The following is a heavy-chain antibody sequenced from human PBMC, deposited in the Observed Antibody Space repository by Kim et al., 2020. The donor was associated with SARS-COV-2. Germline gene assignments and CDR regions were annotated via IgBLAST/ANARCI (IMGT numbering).Heavy chain of an antibody. CDR2: SNHNGGT. J-gene: IGHJ5*02. D-gene: IGHD1-26*01. V-gene: IGHV4-34*01. Sequence: SETLSLTCAVHGGSLSGSYWIWIRQRPGKGLEWIGESNHNGGTNYNPSLKGRVPISVDTSKNQFPVKLTSVTAADTAVYYCASLGGNTQRGYNWFDPWGQGTLVTVSS. CDR1: GGSLSGSY. CDR3: ASLGGNTQRGYNWFDP.